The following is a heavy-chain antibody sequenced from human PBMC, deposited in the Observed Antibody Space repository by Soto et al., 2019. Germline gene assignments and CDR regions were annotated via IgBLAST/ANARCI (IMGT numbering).Heavy chain of an antibody. V-gene: IGHV3-9*01. CDR2: ISWNSGSI. CDR3: AKGDSSSFYYGMDV. Sequence: EVQLVESGGGLVQPGRSLRLSCAASGFTFDDYAMHWVRQAPGKGLEWVSGISWNSGSIGYADSVKGRFTISRDNAKNSLYRQMNSLRAEDTSLYYCAKGDSSSFYYGMDVWVLVTTVTVSS. J-gene: IGHJ6*02. CDR1: GFTFDDYA. D-gene: IGHD6-13*01.